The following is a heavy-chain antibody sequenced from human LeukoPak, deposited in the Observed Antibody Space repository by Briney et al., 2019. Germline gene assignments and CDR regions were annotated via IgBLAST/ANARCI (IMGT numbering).Heavy chain of an antibody. V-gene: IGHV4-34*01. D-gene: IGHD3-22*01. CDR2: INHSGST. J-gene: IGHJ4*02. CDR3: ARSGVMIVAPRGYFDY. CDR1: GGSFSGYY. Sequence: SETLSLTCAVYGGSFSGYYWSWIRQPPGKGLEWIGEINHSGSTNYNPSLKSRVTISVDTSKNQFSLKLSSVTAADTAVYYCARSGVMIVAPRGYFDYWGQGTLVTVSS.